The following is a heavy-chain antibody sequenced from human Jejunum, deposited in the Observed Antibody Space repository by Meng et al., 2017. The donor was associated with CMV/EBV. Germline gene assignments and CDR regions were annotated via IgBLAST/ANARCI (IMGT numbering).Heavy chain of an antibody. D-gene: IGHD2-15*01. CDR3: LLTPRRVGHGMDV. CDR1: GYPFTRSD. V-gene: IGHV1-8*01. Sequence: SGYPFTRSDINWVRQATGQGLEWMGWMNPNNGNTGYGQKFQGRVTLTGNTAISTAYMELSSLRSEDTAVYYCLLTPRRVGHGMDVWGQGTTVTVSS. CDR2: MNPNNGNT. J-gene: IGHJ6*02.